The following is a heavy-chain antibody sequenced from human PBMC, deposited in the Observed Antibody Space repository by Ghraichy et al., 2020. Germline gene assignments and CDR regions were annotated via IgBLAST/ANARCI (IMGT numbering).Heavy chain of an antibody. CDR3: ASGSSIEYSSGWNAEYFQH. J-gene: IGHJ1*01. CDR1: GGTFSSYS. CDR2: IIPIFGTA. Sequence: SVKVSCKTSGGTFSSYSISWVRQAPGQGLEWMGGIIPIFGTANYAQKFQGRVTITADESTSTAYMELSSLRSEDTAVYYCASGSSIEYSSGWNAEYFQHWGQGTLVTVSS. V-gene: IGHV1-69*13. D-gene: IGHD6-19*01.